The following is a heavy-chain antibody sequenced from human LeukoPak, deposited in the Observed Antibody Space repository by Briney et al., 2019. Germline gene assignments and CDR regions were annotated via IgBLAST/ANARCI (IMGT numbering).Heavy chain of an antibody. D-gene: IGHD1-1*01. V-gene: IGHV4-38-2*01. Sequence: SETLSLTCGVSGYSISNGYHWGWIRQPPGKGLEWIGSIHHSGCIYHNPSLKSRVTISVDTSKNQFSLKLTPVTASDTAVYYCARINWNPDYWGQGTLVTVSS. J-gene: IGHJ4*02. CDR1: GYSISNGYH. CDR3: ARINWNPDY. CDR2: IHHSGCI.